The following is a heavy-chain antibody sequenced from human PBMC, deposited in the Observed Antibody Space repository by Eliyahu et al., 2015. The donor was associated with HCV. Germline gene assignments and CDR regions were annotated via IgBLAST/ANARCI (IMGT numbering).Heavy chain of an antibody. Sequence: QVQLQQWGAGLLKPSETLSLTCAVYGGSFSDFNWAWIRQPPGKGLEWIGEINHTGSTNYNPSLKSRVTISVDTSKNQFSLELSSVTAADTAVYYCARVKSVITGSPVRYWGQGTLVTVSS. J-gene: IGHJ4*02. CDR2: INHTGST. CDR3: ARVKSVITGSPVRY. V-gene: IGHV4-34*01. CDR1: GGSFSDFN. D-gene: IGHD1-20*01.